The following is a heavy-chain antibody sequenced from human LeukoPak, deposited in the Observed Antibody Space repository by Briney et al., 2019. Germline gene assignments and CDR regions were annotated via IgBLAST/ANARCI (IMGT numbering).Heavy chain of an antibody. CDR3: ARVEWLLYRSGGANWFDP. J-gene: IGHJ5*02. CDR2: IIPIFGTA. Sequence: SVKVSCKASGGTFSSYATSWVRQAPGQGLEWMGGIIPIFGTANYAQKFQGRVTITTDESTSTAYMELSSLRSEDTAVYYCARVEWLLYRSGGANWFDPWGQGTLVTVSS. V-gene: IGHV1-69*05. D-gene: IGHD3-3*01. CDR1: GGTFSSYA.